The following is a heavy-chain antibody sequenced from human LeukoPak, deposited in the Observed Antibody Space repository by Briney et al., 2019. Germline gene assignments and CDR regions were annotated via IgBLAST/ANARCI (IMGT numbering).Heavy chain of an antibody. V-gene: IGHV1-3*01. J-gene: IGHJ5*02. CDR2: INAGNGNT. CDR3: ARGQWELSP. CDR1: GYTFTTYI. D-gene: IGHD3-16*02. Sequence: ASVKVSCKASGYTFTTYIIHWVRQAPGQRPEWMGWINAGNGNTEYSQKFQGRVTITRDTSATTAYMELSSLRSEDTAMYYCARGQWELSPWGQGTLVTVSS.